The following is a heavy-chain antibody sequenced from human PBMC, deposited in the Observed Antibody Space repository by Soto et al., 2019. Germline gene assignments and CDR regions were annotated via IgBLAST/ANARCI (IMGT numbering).Heavy chain of an antibody. CDR3: ARIAVAGTLGYFQH. V-gene: IGHV3-30-3*01. Sequence: VGSLRLSCAASGFTFSSYAMHWVRQAPGKGLEWVAVISYDGSNKYYAGSVKGRFTISRDNSKNTLYLQMNSLRAEDTAVYYCARIAVAGTLGYFQHWGQGTLVTVSS. CDR2: ISYDGSNK. CDR1: GFTFSSYA. D-gene: IGHD6-19*01. J-gene: IGHJ1*01.